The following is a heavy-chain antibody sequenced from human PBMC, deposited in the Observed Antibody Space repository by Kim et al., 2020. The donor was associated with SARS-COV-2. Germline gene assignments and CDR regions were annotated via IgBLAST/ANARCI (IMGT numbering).Heavy chain of an antibody. Sequence: YNPSLKSRVTISVDTSKNQFSLKLSSVTAADTAVYYCATWTYYYDSSTDYWGQGTLVTVSS. CDR3: ATWTYYYDSSTDY. V-gene: IGHV4-39*01. J-gene: IGHJ4*02. D-gene: IGHD3-22*01.